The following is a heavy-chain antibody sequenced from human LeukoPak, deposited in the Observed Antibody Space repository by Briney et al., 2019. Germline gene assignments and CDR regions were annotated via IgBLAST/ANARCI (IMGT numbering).Heavy chain of an antibody. CDR3: ASSPPTGTTWYFDL. D-gene: IGHD1-7*01. CDR2: ISSNGGST. CDR1: GFTFSSYA. J-gene: IGHJ2*01. Sequence: GGSLRLSCAASGFTFSSYAMHWVRQAPGQGLEYVSAISSNGGSTYYANSVKGRFTISRDNSENTLYLQMGSLRIEDMAVYYCASSPPTGTTWYFDLWGRGTLVTVSS. V-gene: IGHV3-64*01.